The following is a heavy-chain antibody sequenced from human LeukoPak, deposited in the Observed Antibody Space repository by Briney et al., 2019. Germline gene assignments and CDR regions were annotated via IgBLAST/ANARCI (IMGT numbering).Heavy chain of an antibody. J-gene: IGHJ6*02. D-gene: IGHD6-13*01. CDR3: ARDRGSSSWYPYYYYYGMDV. V-gene: IGHV3-7*01. CDR1: GFTFSSYA. Sequence: GGSLRLSCAASGFTFSSYAMSWVRQAPGKGLEWVANIKQDGSEKYYVDSVKGRFTISRDNAKNSLYLQMNSLRAEDTAVYYCARDRGSSSWYPYYYYYGMDVWGQGTTVTVSS. CDR2: IKQDGSEK.